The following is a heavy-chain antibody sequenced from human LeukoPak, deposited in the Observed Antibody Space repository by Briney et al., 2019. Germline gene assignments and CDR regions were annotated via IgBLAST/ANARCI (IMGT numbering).Heavy chain of an antibody. CDR3: ARAGELWSAEET. Sequence: GGSLRLSCAASGFTFSNAWMNWVRQAPGKGLEWVSSISSSSSYIYYADSVKGRFTISRDNAKNSLYLQMNSLRAEDTAVYYCARAGELWSAEETWGQGTLVTVSS. CDR1: GFTFSNAW. V-gene: IGHV3-21*01. D-gene: IGHD5-18*01. CDR2: ISSSSSYI. J-gene: IGHJ5*02.